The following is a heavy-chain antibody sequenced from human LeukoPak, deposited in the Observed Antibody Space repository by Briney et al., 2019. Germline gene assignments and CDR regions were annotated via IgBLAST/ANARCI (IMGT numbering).Heavy chain of an antibody. Sequence: GRSLRLSCAASGFTFSSYGMHWVRQAPGKGLEWVAVISYDGSNKYYADSVKGRFTISRDNSKNTLYLQMNSLSAEDTAVYYCAKAYDFWSGYYSDYWGQGTLVTVSS. V-gene: IGHV3-30*18. CDR2: ISYDGSNK. D-gene: IGHD3-3*01. CDR3: AKAYDFWSGYYSDY. CDR1: GFTFSSYG. J-gene: IGHJ4*02.